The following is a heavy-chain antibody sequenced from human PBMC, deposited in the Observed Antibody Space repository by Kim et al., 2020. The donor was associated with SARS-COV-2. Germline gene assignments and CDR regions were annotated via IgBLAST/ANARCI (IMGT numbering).Heavy chain of an antibody. J-gene: IGHJ6*02. CDR3: ARDRVRAAAGYYYYGMDV. D-gene: IGHD6-13*01. CDR2: IYSGGST. CDR1: GFTVSSNY. V-gene: IGHV3-53*01. Sequence: GGSLRLSCAASGFTVSSNYMSWVRQAPGKGLEWVSVIYSGGSTYYADSVKGRFTISRDNSKNTLYLQMNSLRAEDTAVYYCARDRVRAAAGYYYYGMDVWGQGTTVTVSS.